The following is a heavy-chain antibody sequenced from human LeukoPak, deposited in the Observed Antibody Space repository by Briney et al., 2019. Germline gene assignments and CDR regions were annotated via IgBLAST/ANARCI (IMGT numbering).Heavy chain of an antibody. CDR2: IYYSGST. J-gene: IGHJ5*02. D-gene: IGHD1-26*01. V-gene: IGHV4-39*07. Sequence: PSETLSLTCTVSGGSISSSSYYWGWIRQPPGKGLEWIGSIYYSGSTYYNPSLKSRVTISVDTSKNQFSLKLSSVTAADTAVYYCARCGSYFGSNWFDPWGQGTLVTVSS. CDR3: ARCGSYFGSNWFDP. CDR1: GGSISSSSYY.